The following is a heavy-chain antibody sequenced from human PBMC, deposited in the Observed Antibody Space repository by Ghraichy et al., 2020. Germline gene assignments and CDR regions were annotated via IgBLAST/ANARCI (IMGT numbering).Heavy chain of an antibody. J-gene: IGHJ4*02. CDR3: ARDIRGEGYNRYFDY. CDR2: IYSSGTT. D-gene: IGHD5-24*01. V-gene: IGHV4-4*07. CDR1: GGSISGYY. Sequence: SETLSLTCSVSGGSISGYYWSWIRQPAGKGLEWIGRIYSSGTTNYNPSLKSRVTMSVDTSKNQFSLKLSSVTAADTAVYYCARDIRGEGYNRYFDYWGQGTLVTVSS.